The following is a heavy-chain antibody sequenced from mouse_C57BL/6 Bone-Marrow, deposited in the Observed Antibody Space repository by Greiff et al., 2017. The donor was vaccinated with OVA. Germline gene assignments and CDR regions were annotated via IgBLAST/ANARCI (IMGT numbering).Heavy chain of an antibody. V-gene: IGHV1-15*01. CDR2: IDPETGGT. CDR3: TRSSYFDV. CDR1: GYTFTDYE. Sequence: QVHVKQSGAELVRPGASVTLSCKASGYTFTDYEMHWVKQTPVHGLEWIGAIDPETGGTAYNQKFKGKAILTADKSSSTAYMELRSLTSEDSVVYYCTRSSYFDVWGTGTTVTVSS. J-gene: IGHJ1*03.